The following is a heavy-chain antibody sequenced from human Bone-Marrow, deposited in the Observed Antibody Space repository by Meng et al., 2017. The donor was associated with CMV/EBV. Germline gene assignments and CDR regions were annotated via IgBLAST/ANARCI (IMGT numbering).Heavy chain of an antibody. D-gene: IGHD2-15*01. CDR3: ARERLRGDGYCSGGKCYNYYYYPIMDV. Sequence: ASVKVSCKASGYTLSNYYIQWVRQAPGQGLEWVGWINPDGGGTIYAQNFRGRVTLTTDTSVSTAYMELNALTSDDTALYYCARERLRGDGYCSGGKCYNYYYYPIMDVWGQGTTVTVSS. CDR1: GYTLSNYY. CDR2: INPDGGGT. J-gene: IGHJ6*02. V-gene: IGHV1-2*02.